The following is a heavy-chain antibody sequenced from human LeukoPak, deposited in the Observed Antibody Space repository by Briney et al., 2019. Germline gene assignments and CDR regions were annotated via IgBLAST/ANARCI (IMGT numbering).Heavy chain of an antibody. CDR1: GGTFNSYA. Sequence: SVKVSCKASGGTFNSYAISWVRQAPGQGLEWMGRIIPILGIANYAQKFQGRVTITADKSTSTAYMELSSLRSEDTAVYYCARDRHEDAFDIWGQGTMVTVSS. J-gene: IGHJ3*02. CDR3: ARDRHEDAFDI. CDR2: IIPILGIA. V-gene: IGHV1-69*04.